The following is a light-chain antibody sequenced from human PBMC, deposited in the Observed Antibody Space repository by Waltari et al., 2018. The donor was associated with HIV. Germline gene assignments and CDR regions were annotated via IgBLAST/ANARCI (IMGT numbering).Light chain of an antibody. CDR3: SSYTSSSTWV. CDR1: SSDVGSYNR. CDR2: EVG. Sequence: QSALTQPPSVSGSPGQSVTIYCTGTSSDVGSYNRVSWYQQPPGTAPKLMIYEVGNRPSGVPDRFSGSKSGNTASLTISGLQAEDEADYYCSSYTSSSTWVFGGGTKLTVL. J-gene: IGLJ3*02. V-gene: IGLV2-18*02.